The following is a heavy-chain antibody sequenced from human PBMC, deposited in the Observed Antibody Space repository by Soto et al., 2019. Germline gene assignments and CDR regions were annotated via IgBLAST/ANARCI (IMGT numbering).Heavy chain of an antibody. J-gene: IGHJ6*02. CDR2: IIPIFGTA. V-gene: IGHV1-69*14. Sequence: QVQLVQSGAEVKKPGSSVKVSCKASGGTFSSYAISWVRQAPGQGLEWMGGIIPIFGTADYAKKFQGRVTITADKSTRTASVELSSVRSEDTAVYYCASHSSLRGYCISTSCYGYYYGMDVWGQGTTVTVSS. CDR1: GGTFSSYA. D-gene: IGHD2-2*01. CDR3: ASHSSLRGYCISTSCYGYYYGMDV.